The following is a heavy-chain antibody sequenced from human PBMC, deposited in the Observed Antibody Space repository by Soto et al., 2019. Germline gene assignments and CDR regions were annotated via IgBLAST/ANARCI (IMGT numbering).Heavy chain of an antibody. V-gene: IGHV3-23*01. CDR2: ISGSGGST. CDR1: GFTFSSYA. CDR3: AKVKVGDGDIVATRNYFDY. J-gene: IGHJ4*02. D-gene: IGHD5-12*01. Sequence: GGSLRLSCAASGFTFSSYAMSWVRQAPGKGLEWVSAISGSGGSTYYADSVKGRFTISRDNSKNTLYLQMNSLRAEDTAVYYCAKVKVGDGDIVATRNYFDYWGQGTLVTVSS.